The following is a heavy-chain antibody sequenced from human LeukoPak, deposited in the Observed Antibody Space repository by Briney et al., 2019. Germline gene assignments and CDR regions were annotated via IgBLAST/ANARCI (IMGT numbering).Heavy chain of an antibody. CDR3: ASRGCSGGSCYVDYYYGMDV. D-gene: IGHD2-15*01. V-gene: IGHV1-3*01. Sequence: GASVKVSCKATGYTFTSYDMNWVRQAPGQGLEWMGWINAGNGNTKYSQTFQGRVTITRDTSASTAYMELSSLRSEDTAVYYCASRGCSGGSCYVDYYYGMDVWGQGTTVIVSS. CDR1: GYTFTSYD. CDR2: INAGNGNT. J-gene: IGHJ6*02.